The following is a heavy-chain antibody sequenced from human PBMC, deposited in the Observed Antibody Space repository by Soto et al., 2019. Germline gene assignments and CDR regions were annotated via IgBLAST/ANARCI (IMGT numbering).Heavy chain of an antibody. Sequence: QVQLVESGGGVVQPGRSLRLSCAASGFTFSSYAMHWVRQAPGKGLEWVAVISYDGSNKYYADSVKGRFTISRDNSKNTSEPQMNSLRAEDTAVYYCARDPGGTDFAEWTYYFDYWGQGTLVTVSS. CDR2: ISYDGSNK. D-gene: IGHD3-3*01. J-gene: IGHJ4*02. V-gene: IGHV3-30-3*01. CDR3: ARDPGGTDFAEWTYYFDY. CDR1: GFTFSSYA.